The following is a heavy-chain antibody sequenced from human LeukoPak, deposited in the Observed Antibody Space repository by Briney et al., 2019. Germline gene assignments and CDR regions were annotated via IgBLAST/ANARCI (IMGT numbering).Heavy chain of an antibody. CDR3: AREAKGYSSGWYWFDP. D-gene: IGHD6-19*01. V-gene: IGHV1-18*01. Sequence: ASVRVSCKASGYTFTSYGISWVRQAPGQGLEWMGWISAYNGNTNYAQKFQGRVTITRDTSASTAYMELSSLRSEDTAVYYCAREAKGYSSGWYWFDPWGQGTLVTVSS. CDR1: GYTFTSYG. J-gene: IGHJ5*02. CDR2: ISAYNGNT.